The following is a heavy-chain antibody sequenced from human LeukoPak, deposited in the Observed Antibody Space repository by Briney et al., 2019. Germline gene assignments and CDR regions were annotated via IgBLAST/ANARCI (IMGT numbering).Heavy chain of an antibody. J-gene: IGHJ4*02. CDR2: IKQDGSEK. CDR1: XXXXTTYX. V-gene: IGHV3-7*01. Sequence: PGGXLXXXXXAXXXXXTTYXMSWVXQAPGKGLEWVANIKQDGSEKKYVGSVKGRFTISRANAKKSVYLQMNSLRDEDTAVYYCATAGFDYWGRGALVTVSS. CDR3: ATAGFDY.